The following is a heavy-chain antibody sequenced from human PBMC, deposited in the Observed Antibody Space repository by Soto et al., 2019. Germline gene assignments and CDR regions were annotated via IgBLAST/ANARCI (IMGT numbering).Heavy chain of an antibody. CDR2: VYYSGST. Sequence: SETLSFTCTVSGGSVSSSSYYWGWVRQPPGKGLEWIGSVYYSGSTYYNPSLESRVTISVDKSKNQFSLKLMSLSAADTAVYYCGRLEGLATISYYFDYWGQGALVTVSS. J-gene: IGHJ4*02. V-gene: IGHV4-39*01. CDR3: GRLEGLATISYYFDY. CDR1: GGSVSSSSYY. D-gene: IGHD3-9*01.